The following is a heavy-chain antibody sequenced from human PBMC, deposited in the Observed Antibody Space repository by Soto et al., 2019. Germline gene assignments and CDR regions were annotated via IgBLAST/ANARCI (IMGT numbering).Heavy chain of an antibody. CDR1: GFTFSSYA. D-gene: IGHD3-10*01. Sequence: GGSLRLSCAASGFTFSSYAMSWVRQAPGKGLEWVSAISGSGGRTYYADSVKGRFTISRDNSKNTLYLQMNSLRAEDTAVYYCAEAREPRISFDQWCQRTMVTVXS. J-gene: IGHJ5*02. CDR2: ISGSGGRT. V-gene: IGHV3-23*01. CDR3: AEAREPRISFDQ.